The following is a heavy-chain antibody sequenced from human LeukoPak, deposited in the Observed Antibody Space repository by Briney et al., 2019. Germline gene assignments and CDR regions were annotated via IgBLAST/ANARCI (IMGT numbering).Heavy chain of an antibody. D-gene: IGHD1-26*01. CDR1: GYTLTELV. CDR2: FDPEDGET. Sequence: ASVKVSCKVSGYTLTELVIHWLRQAPGNGLEWMEGFDPEDGETIYAQKFQGRVTMTEDTSTDTAYMELSSLRSEDTAVYYCATNSGSYFLYWGQGTLVTVSS. J-gene: IGHJ4*02. CDR3: ATNSGSYFLY. V-gene: IGHV1-24*01.